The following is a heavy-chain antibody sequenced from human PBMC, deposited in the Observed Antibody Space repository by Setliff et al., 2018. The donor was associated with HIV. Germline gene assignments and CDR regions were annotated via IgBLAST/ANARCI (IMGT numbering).Heavy chain of an antibody. CDR3: ATASPGQQSYYYYYFGTDV. D-gene: IGHD6-13*01. J-gene: IGHJ6*02. Sequence: GASVKVSCKVSGYTLTELSRHWVRQAPGKGLEWMGGFDPEDGETIYAQKFQGRVTMTEDTSTDTAYMELSSLRSEDTAVYYCATASPGQQSYYYYYFGTDVWGQGTTVTVSS. V-gene: IGHV1-24*01. CDR1: GYTLTELS. CDR2: FDPEDGET.